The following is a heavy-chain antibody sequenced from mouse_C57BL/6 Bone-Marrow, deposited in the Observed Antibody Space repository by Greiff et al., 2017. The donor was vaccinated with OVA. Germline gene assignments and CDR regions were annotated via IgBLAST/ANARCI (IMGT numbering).Heavy chain of an antibody. V-gene: IGHV1-59*01. Sequence: VQLQQPGAELVRPGPSVKLSCKASGYTFTSYWMHWVKQRPGQGLEWIGVIDPSDSYTNYNQKFKGKATLTVDTSSSTAYMQLSSLTSEDSAVYYCARGGNSYAMDYWGQGTSVTVSS. CDR1: GYTFTSYW. CDR2: IDPSDSYT. D-gene: IGHD2-1*01. J-gene: IGHJ4*01. CDR3: ARGGNSYAMDY.